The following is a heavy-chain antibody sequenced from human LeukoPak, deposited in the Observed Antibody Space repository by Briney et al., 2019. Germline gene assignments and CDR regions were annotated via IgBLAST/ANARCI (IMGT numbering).Heavy chain of an antibody. CDR1: GFTFDSYA. V-gene: IGHV3-7*01. D-gene: IGHD1-14*01. CDR2: INEDGGER. Sequence: GGSLRLSCEGSGFTFDSYAMSWVRQAPGKGLEWVANINEDGGERHYVDSVKGRFTISRDNAKNSLYLQMNSLRAEDTAVYYCARGGNLENWGGGTLVTVSS. J-gene: IGHJ4*02. CDR3: ARGGNLEN.